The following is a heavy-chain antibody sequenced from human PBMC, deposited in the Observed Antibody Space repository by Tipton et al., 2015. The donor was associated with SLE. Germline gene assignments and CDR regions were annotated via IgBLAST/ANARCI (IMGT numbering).Heavy chain of an antibody. CDR2: ISYDGSNK. D-gene: IGHD2-21*02. V-gene: IGHV3-30-3*01. CDR3: ARALGDCGGDCRTNWYFDL. CDR1: GFTFSSYA. Sequence: RSLRLSCAASGFTFSSYAMHWVRQAPGKGLEWVAVISYDGSNKYYADSVKGRFTISRDNSKNTLYLQMNSLRAEDTAVYYCARALGDCGGDCRTNWYFDLWGRGTLVTVSS. J-gene: IGHJ2*01.